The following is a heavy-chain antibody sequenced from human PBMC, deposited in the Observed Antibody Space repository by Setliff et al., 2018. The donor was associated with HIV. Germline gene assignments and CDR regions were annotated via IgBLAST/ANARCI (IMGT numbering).Heavy chain of an antibody. CDR1: GGTFSSYA. J-gene: IGHJ4*02. V-gene: IGHV1-69*13. Sequence: SVKVSCKASGGTFSSYAISWVRQAPGQGLEWMGGIIPIFGTANYAQKFQGRVTITADESTSTAYMELSSLRSEDTAVYYCARDGRDSSGWSHARGDYWGQGTLVTVSS. D-gene: IGHD6-19*01. CDR3: ARDGRDSSGWSHARGDY. CDR2: IIPIFGTA.